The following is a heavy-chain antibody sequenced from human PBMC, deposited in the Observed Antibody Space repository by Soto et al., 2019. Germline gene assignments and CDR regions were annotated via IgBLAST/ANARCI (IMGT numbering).Heavy chain of an antibody. V-gene: IGHV3-23*01. CDR1: GFSFSSYA. Sequence: EVQLLESGGGLVQPGGSLRLSCAASGFSFSSYALSWVRKAPGKGLEWVSAISGNGGTTYYTDSVKGRFTISRDNPKNTLYLKMNVLRAEDTAIYYCAKEPLAQGSGLYADYWGQGTLVNVSS. J-gene: IGHJ4*02. CDR3: AKEPLAQGSGLYADY. D-gene: IGHD6-19*01. CDR2: ISGNGGTT.